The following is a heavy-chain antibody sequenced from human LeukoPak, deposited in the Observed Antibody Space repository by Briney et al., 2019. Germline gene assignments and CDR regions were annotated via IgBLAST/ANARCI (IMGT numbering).Heavy chain of an antibody. CDR2: ISGSGGST. J-gene: IGHJ6*03. Sequence: GGSLRLSCAASGFTFSSYWMSWVRQASGKGLEWVSSISGSGGSTYYADSVKGRSTISRDNFKNTLYLHMNSLRAEDTAVYYCAQGFYYYYYMDVWGKGTTVTISS. CDR3: AQGFYYYYYMDV. CDR1: GFTFSSYW. V-gene: IGHV3-23*01.